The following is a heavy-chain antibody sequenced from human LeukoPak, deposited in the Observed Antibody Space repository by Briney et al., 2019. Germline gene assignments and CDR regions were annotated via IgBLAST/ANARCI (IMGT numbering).Heavy chain of an antibody. J-gene: IGHJ6*03. V-gene: IGHV4-34*01. CDR1: GGSFSGYY. CDR3: ARVVRGVLYYYYYYMDV. D-gene: IGHD3-10*01. CDR2: INHSGST. Sequence: SETLSLTCAVYGGSFSGYYWSWIRQPPGKGLEWIGEINHSGSTNYNPSLKSRVTISVDTSKNQFSLKLSSVTAADTAVYYCARVVRGVLYYYYYYMDVWGKGTTVTISS.